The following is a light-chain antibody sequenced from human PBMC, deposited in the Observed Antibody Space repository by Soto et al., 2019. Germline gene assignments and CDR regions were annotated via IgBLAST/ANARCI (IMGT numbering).Light chain of an antibody. CDR1: QSVSSSF. V-gene: IGKV3-20*01. CDR3: QQYGSSAYT. J-gene: IGKJ2*01. Sequence: EIVLTQSPGTLSLSPGERATLSCRASQSVSSSFLAWYQQKPGQAPRLLIYGASSRATGIPARFSGSGSGTDIPLTISRLEPEDFAVYYCQQYGSSAYTFGQGTKLEIK. CDR2: GAS.